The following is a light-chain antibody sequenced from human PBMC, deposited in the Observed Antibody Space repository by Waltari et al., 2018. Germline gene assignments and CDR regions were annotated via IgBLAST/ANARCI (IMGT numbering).Light chain of an antibody. J-gene: IGKJ1*01. Sequence: DIQMTQSPSSLSASVGDRVTSTCRARQGISSYLAWYQQKPGKAPKVLIYKASTLQSGAPPRFSGSGSGAELTLTIRNLQTEDFATYYCQIHKSNPPTFGPGTKVEIK. CDR3: QIHKSNPPT. V-gene: IGKV1-9*01. CDR2: KAS. CDR1: QGISSY.